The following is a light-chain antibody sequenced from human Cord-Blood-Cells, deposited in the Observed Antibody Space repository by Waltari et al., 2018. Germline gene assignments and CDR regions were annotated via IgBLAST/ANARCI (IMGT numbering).Light chain of an antibody. CDR3: SSYTSSSTLV. CDR1: SSDVGGYNC. CDR2: DVS. V-gene: IGLV2-14*01. J-gene: IGLJ3*02. Sequence: QSALTQPASVSGSPGQSIPLSCTGTSSDVGGYNCVSWYQQHPGKAPKLMIYDVSNRPSGVSNRFSGSKSGNTASLTISGLQAEDEADYYCSSYTSSSTLVFGGGTKLTVL.